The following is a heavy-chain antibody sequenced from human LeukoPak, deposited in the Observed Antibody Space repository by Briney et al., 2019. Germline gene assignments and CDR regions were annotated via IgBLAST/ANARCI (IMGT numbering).Heavy chain of an antibody. V-gene: IGHV3-33*01. CDR3: ARYTSSSNYYFGMDV. CDR1: GFTFTSYG. D-gene: IGHD6-6*01. Sequence: PGGSLRLSCAASGFTFTSYGMHCVRQAPGKGLEWVAIIWYDGTYEYYADSVKGRFTISRDNSKNIAYLQMSSLRAEDTALYFCARYTSSSNYYFGMDVWGQGTTVTVSS. CDR2: IWYDGTYE. J-gene: IGHJ6*02.